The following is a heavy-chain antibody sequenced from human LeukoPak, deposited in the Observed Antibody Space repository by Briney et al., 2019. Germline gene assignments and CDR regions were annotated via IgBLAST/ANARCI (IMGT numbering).Heavy chain of an antibody. V-gene: IGHV3-21*06. CDR2: ISSGSRRI. J-gene: IGHJ4*02. CDR3: ARVVLDHF. Sequence: GGSLRLSCAASGFDFSKYTMSWVRQAPGKGLEWVSSISSGSRRINYADSMRGRFTISRDNAKSSVYLQMHNLRVEDTATYFCARVVLDHFWGRGTLVTVSS. CDR1: GFDFSKYT. D-gene: IGHD6-6*01.